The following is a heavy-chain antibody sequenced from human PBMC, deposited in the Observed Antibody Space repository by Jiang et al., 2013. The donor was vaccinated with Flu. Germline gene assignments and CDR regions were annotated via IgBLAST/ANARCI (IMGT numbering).Heavy chain of an antibody. Sequence: VQLLESGGGLVQPGGSLRLFCAASGFTFSSSGMSWVRQAPGKGLEWVSAIDGGGGSTYYPDSLKGRFTISRDNSKNTLYLQISTLRADDTAVYYCAKARHTAPDYWGQGTLVTVSS. D-gene: IGHD5-18*01. J-gene: IGHJ4*02. CDR1: GFTFSSSG. V-gene: IGHV3-23*01. CDR3: AKARHTAPDY. CDR2: IDGGGGST.